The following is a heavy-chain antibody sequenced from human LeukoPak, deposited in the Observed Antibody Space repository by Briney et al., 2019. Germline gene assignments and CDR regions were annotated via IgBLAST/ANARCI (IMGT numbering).Heavy chain of an antibody. J-gene: IGHJ4*02. CDR3: AKDQDYDFWSGYQNPFDY. V-gene: IGHV3-23*01. CDR2: VSPSGDIT. D-gene: IGHD3-3*01. CDR1: GFIFSSHG. Sequence: GGSLRLSCAASGFIFSSHGMNWVRQAPGKGLKWVSGVSPSGDITYYADSVKGRFTISRDNSKNTLYLQMNSLRAEDTAVYYCAKDQDYDFWSGYQNPFDYWGQGTLVTVSS.